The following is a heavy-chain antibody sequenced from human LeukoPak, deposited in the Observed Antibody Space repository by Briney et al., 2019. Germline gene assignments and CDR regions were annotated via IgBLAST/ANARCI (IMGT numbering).Heavy chain of an antibody. CDR3: ARGKTDRNYDFWSGSKGMDV. CDR1: GGSISSSSYY. V-gene: IGHV4-39*07. CDR2: IYYSGST. J-gene: IGHJ6*02. D-gene: IGHD3-3*01. Sequence: SETLSLTCTVSGGSISSSSYYWGWIRQPPGKGLEWIGSIYYSGSTYYNPSLKSRVTISVDTSKNQFSLKLSSVTAADTAVYYCARGKTDRNYDFWSGSKGMDVWGQGTTVTVSS.